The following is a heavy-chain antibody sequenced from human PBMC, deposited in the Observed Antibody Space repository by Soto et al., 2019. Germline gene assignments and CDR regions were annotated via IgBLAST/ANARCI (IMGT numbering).Heavy chain of an antibody. J-gene: IGHJ6*03. CDR1: GFTFSTYA. CDR2: ITTSGGNT. Sequence: EVQLLESGGGLVLAGGSLRLSCAASGFTFSTYAMSWVRQAPGKGLEWVSTITTSGGNTYYADSVQGRFTISRDNSKNTLYLQMNSLRAEDTAVYYCAGRYCTNGVCYTNYYYYIDVWGKGTTVTVSS. V-gene: IGHV3-23*01. CDR3: AGRYCTNGVCYTNYYYYIDV. D-gene: IGHD2-8*01.